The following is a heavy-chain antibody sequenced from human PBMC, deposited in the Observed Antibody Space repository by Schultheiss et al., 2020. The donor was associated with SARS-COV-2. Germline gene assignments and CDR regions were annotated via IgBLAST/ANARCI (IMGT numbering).Heavy chain of an antibody. CDR1: GGSISSGGYY. D-gene: IGHD1-26*01. Sequence: SETLSLTCTVSGGSISSGGYYWGWIRQPPGKGLEWIGSIYYSGSTYYNPSLKSRVTISVDTSKNQFSLKLSSVTAADTAVYYCARGWELRTNFDYWGQGTLVTVSS. J-gene: IGHJ4*02. CDR3: ARGWELRTNFDY. CDR2: IYYSGST. V-gene: IGHV4-39*01.